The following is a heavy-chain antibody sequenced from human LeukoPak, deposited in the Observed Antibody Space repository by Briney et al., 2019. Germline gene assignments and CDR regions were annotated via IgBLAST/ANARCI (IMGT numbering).Heavy chain of an antibody. Sequence: SETLSLTCTVSGGSISSSSYYWGWIRQPPGKGLEWIGSIYYSGSTYYNPSLKSRVTISVDTSKNQFSLKLSSVTAADTAVYYCAFKDTAMVKGGFNWFDPWGQGTLVTVSS. CDR1: GGSISSSSYY. J-gene: IGHJ5*02. D-gene: IGHD5-18*01. CDR3: AFKDTAMVKGGFNWFDP. CDR2: IYYSGST. V-gene: IGHV4-39*01.